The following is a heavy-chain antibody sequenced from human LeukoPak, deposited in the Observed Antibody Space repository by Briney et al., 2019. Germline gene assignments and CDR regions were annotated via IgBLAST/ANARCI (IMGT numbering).Heavy chain of an antibody. J-gene: IGHJ4*02. V-gene: IGHV4-31*03. D-gene: IGHD4-17*01. CDR2: IYYSGST. CDR1: GGSISSGGYS. Sequence: SQTLSLTCTVSGGSISSGGYSWSWIRQHPGKGLEWIGYIYYSGSTYYNPSLKSRVTISVDTSKNQFSLKLSSVTAADTAVYYCARVLEIGDYVDYWGQGTLVTVSS. CDR3: ARVLEIGDYVDY.